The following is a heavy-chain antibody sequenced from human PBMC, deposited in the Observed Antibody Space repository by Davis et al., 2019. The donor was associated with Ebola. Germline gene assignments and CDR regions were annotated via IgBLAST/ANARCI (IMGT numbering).Heavy chain of an antibody. CDR3: ARTSIVGTTTTASDI. Sequence: AASVKVSCKASGYTFISYGISWVRQAPGQGLEWVGIINPSGGETTYAREFEDRVTMTTDTSTSTLYLELSSLRSDDTAVYFCARTSIVGTTTTASDIWGQGTKVTVSS. J-gene: IGHJ3*02. D-gene: IGHD1-26*01. V-gene: IGHV1-46*01. CDR1: GYTFISYG. CDR2: INPSGGET.